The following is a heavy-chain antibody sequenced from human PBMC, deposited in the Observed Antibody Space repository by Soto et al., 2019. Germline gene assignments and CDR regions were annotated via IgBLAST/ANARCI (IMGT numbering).Heavy chain of an antibody. Sequence: QVQLQESGPGLVKPSGTLSLTCAVSGGSISSSNWWSWVRQPPGKGLEWIGEIYHSGSTNYNPSLKSRVTISVDKSKNQFSLKLSSVTAADTAVYYCASDSVYSSSSSGMGVWGQGTTVTVSS. D-gene: IGHD6-6*01. CDR2: IYHSGST. CDR1: GGSISSSNW. V-gene: IGHV4-4*02. J-gene: IGHJ6*02. CDR3: ASDSVYSSSSSGMGV.